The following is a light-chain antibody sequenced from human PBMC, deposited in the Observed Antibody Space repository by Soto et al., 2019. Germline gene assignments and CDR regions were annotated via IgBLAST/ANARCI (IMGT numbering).Light chain of an antibody. J-gene: IGLJ1*01. CDR3: SSYTRTSTRYV. Sequence: QSALTQPASVSGSPGQSITISCTGTSSDVGGYNYVSWYQQHPGKAPKLMIYEVSNRPSGVSNRFSGSKSGNTASLTISGLQVEDEDDYYCSSYTRTSTRYVFGTGTKVTVL. CDR2: EVS. CDR1: SSDVGGYNY. V-gene: IGLV2-14*01.